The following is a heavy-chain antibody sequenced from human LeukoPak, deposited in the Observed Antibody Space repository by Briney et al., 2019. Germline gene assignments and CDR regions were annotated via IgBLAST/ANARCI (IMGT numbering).Heavy chain of an antibody. J-gene: IGHJ6*03. D-gene: IGHD3-3*01. Sequence: GESLKISCKASGYTFTNYWIGWVRQMPGKGLEWMGIIYPEDSDTKYSPSFQGQVTISVDESTSTADLQWSSLKASDTAIYYCARHEVGGDSSSGYEYYYYMDVWGKGTAVTVSS. CDR2: IYPEDSDT. CDR3: ARHEVGGDSSSGYEYYYYMDV. CDR1: GYTFTNYW. V-gene: IGHV5-51*01.